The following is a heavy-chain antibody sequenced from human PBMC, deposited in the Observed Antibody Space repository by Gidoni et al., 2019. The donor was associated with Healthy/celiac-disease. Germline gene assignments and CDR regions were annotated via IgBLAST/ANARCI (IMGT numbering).Heavy chain of an antibody. J-gene: IGHJ3*02. CDR3: ARYRSGDDSSEKSGAFDI. D-gene: IGHD3-22*01. CDR2: IWYDGSNK. CDR1: GFTFSSYG. V-gene: IGHV3-33*01. Sequence: QVPLVESGGGVVQPGRSLRLSCEASGFTFSSYGMHWVRQAPGKGLDWVAVIWYDGSNKYYADSVKGRFTISRDNPKNTLYLQMNSLRAEDTAVYYCARYRSGDDSSEKSGAFDIWGQGTMVTVSS.